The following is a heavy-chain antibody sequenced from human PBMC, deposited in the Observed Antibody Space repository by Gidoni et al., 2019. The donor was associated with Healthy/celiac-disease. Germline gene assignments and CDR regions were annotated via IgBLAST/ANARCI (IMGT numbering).Heavy chain of an antibody. V-gene: IGHV3-23*01. D-gene: IGHD2-2*01. Sequence: EVQLLESGGGLVRPGGSLRLSCAASGFTFSSYAMSWVRQAPGKGLEWVSAISGSGGSTYYADSVKGRFTISRDNSKNTLYLQMNSLRAEDTAVYYCAKDYREYQLLGDCFDYWGQGTLVTVSS. CDR1: GFTFSSYA. CDR3: AKDYREYQLLGDCFDY. CDR2: ISGSGGST. J-gene: IGHJ4*02.